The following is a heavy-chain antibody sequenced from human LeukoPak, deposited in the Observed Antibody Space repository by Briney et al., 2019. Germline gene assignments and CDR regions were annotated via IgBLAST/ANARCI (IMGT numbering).Heavy chain of an antibody. CDR2: IYSSDNT. D-gene: IGHD3-16*01. V-gene: IGHV3-66*02. J-gene: IGHJ4*02. Sequence: ETLSLTCTVSGGSISSSSYYWGWIRQPPGKGLEWVSVIYSSDNTYYIDSVKGRFTISRDNSKNTLYLQMNSLRAEDTAVYYCAGRRVLDASFDYWGQGTLVTVSS. CDR3: AGRRVLDASFDY. CDR1: GGSISSSSYY.